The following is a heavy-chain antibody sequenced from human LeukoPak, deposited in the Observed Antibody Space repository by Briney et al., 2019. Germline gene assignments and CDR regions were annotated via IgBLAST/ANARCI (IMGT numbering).Heavy chain of an antibody. CDR3: ARGGDSGSYYLSHFDY. CDR2: INHSGST. D-gene: IGHD1-26*01. V-gene: IGHV4-34*01. J-gene: IGHJ4*02. CDR1: GGSFSGYY. Sequence: SETLSLTCAVYGGSFSGYYWSWIRQPPGKGLEWIGEINHSGSTNYNPSLKSRVTISVDTSKNQFSLKLSSVTAADTAAYYCARGGDSGSYYLSHFDYWGQGTLVTVSS.